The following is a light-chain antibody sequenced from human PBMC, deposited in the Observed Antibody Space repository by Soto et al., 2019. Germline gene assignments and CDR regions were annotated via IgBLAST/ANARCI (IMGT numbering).Light chain of an antibody. V-gene: IGKV3-20*01. CDR1: QSVSSSY. CDR2: GAS. Sequence: EIVLTQSPGTLSLSPGERATLSCRASQSVSSSYLAWYQQKPGQAPRLLIYGASTRATGVPDRFSGSGSGTDFTFTISRLESEDFAVYFYQQYGSSPLTFGGGTKVEIK. J-gene: IGKJ4*01. CDR3: QQYGSSPLT.